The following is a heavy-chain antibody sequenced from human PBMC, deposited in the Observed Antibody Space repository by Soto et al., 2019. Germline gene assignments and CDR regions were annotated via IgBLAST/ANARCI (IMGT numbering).Heavy chain of an antibody. V-gene: IGHV1-69*13. D-gene: IGHD4-17*01. Sequence: SVKVSCKASGGTFSSYAISWVRQAPGQGLEWMGGIIPIFGTANYAQKFQGRVTITADESTSTAYMELSSLRSEDTAVYYCARPTVTTRYYYYYYGMDVWGQGTTVTVSS. CDR2: IIPIFGTA. J-gene: IGHJ6*02. CDR3: ARPTVTTRYYYYYYGMDV. CDR1: GGTFSSYA.